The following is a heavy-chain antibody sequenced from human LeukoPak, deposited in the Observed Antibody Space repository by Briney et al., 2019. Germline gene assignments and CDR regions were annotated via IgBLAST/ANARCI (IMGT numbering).Heavy chain of an antibody. J-gene: IGHJ4*02. CDR3: ARVLSSWSYYYFDY. D-gene: IGHD6-13*01. CDR1: GGSISSSNW. V-gene: IGHV4-4*02. CDR2: IYHSGST. Sequence: SETLSLTCAVFGGSISSSNWWGWVRQPPGKGLEWIGEIYHSGSTNYNPSLKSRVTISVDKSKNQFSLKLSSVTAADTAVYYCARVLSSWSYYYFDYWGQGTLVTVSS.